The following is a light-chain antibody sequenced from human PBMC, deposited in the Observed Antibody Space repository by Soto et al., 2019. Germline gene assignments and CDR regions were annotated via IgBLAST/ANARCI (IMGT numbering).Light chain of an antibody. CDR3: QQSYYNPT. Sequence: DIQMTQSPSSLSAFVGDRVTITCRASQSVSNYLHWYQQKPGKAPNLLIYDASSLQSGVPSRFSGSGSGTDFTLTISSLQHEDFATYYCQQSYYNPTFGQGTKVEIK. CDR1: QSVSNY. J-gene: IGKJ1*01. CDR2: DAS. V-gene: IGKV1-39*01.